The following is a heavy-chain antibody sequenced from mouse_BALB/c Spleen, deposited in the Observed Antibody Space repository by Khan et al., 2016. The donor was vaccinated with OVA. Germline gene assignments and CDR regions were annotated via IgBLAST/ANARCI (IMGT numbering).Heavy chain of an antibody. V-gene: IGHV2-9-2*01. Sequence: QVQLKESGPGLVAPSQSLSITCTVSGFSLTSYDISWIRQPPGKGLEWLGVIWTGGGTNYNSAFMSRLSISKDNSKSQVFLKMNSLQTDDTAIYXCVRAGYNDWLAYWGQGTLVTVSA. CDR2: IWTGGGT. CDR1: GFSLTSYD. CDR3: VRAGYNDWLAY. J-gene: IGHJ3*01. D-gene: IGHD1-3*01.